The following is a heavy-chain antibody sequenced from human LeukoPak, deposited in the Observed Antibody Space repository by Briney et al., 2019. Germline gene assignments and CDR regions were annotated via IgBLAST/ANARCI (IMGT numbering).Heavy chain of an antibody. Sequence: PSETLSLTCTVSGGSITSYYWTWIRQPPGKGLEWIGRIYTSGSTNYNPSLKSRVTMSVDTSKNQFSLKLSSVTAADTAVYYCARVRKDSSGYYFDYWGQGTLVTVSS. J-gene: IGHJ4*02. V-gene: IGHV4-4*07. D-gene: IGHD3-22*01. CDR2: IYTSGST. CDR3: ARVRKDSSGYYFDY. CDR1: GGSITSYY.